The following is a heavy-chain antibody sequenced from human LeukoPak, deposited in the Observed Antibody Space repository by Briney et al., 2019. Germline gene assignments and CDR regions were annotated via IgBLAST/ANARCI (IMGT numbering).Heavy chain of an antibody. Sequence: GGSLRLSCAASGFSFSRHWMHWVRQAPGKGLVWVSRINSDGSSTSYADSVKGRFTISRDNAKNTLYLQMNSLRAEDTAVYYCARRGYSYGPPPLDYWGQGTLVTVSS. CDR1: GFSFSRHW. J-gene: IGHJ4*02. CDR2: INSDGSST. D-gene: IGHD5-18*01. V-gene: IGHV3-74*01. CDR3: ARRGYSYGPPPLDY.